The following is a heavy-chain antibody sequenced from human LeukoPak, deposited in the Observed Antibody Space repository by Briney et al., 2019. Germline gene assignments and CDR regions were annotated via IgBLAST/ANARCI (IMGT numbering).Heavy chain of an antibody. CDR2: ISGSGGST. V-gene: IGHV3-23*01. J-gene: IGHJ6*02. CDR1: GFTFSSYA. Sequence: GGSLRLSCAASGFTFSSYAMSWVRHAPGKGLEWVSAISGSGGSTYYADSVKGRFTISRDNSKNTLYLQMNSLRAEDTAVYYCAKDLRAPDLGPDYYYYGMDVWGQGTTVTVSS. D-gene: IGHD3-16*01. CDR3: AKDLRAPDLGPDYYYYGMDV.